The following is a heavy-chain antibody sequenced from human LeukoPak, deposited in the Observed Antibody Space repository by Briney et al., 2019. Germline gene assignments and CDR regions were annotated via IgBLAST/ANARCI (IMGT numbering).Heavy chain of an antibody. Sequence: PSETLSLTCTVSGGSISSGSYYWSWIRQPAGKGLEWIGRIYTSGSTNYNPSLKSRVTISVDTSKNQFSLKLSSVTAADTAVYYCAKGYYGSGSYQPFDPWGQGTLVTVSS. CDR2: IYTSGST. J-gene: IGHJ5*02. CDR3: AKGYYGSGSYQPFDP. D-gene: IGHD3-10*01. V-gene: IGHV4-61*02. CDR1: GGSISSGSYY.